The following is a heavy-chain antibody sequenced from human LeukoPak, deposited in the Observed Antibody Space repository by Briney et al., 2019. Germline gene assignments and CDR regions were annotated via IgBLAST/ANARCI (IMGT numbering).Heavy chain of an antibody. CDR3: ARDLGFGQHDY. V-gene: IGHV4-39*07. CDR1: GGSISSSTYY. D-gene: IGHD3/OR15-3a*01. CDR2: ISYSGST. Sequence: PSETLSLTCTVSGGSISSSTYYWGWIRQPPGKGLEWIGSISYSGSTYYSPSLKSRVTISVYTSKNQFSLKLSSVTAADTAVYYCARDLGFGQHDYWGQGTLVTASS. J-gene: IGHJ4*02.